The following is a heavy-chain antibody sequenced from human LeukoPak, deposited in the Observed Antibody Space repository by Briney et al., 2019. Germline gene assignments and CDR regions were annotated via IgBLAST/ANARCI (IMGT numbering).Heavy chain of an antibody. D-gene: IGHD5-18*01. V-gene: IGHV3-30*02. Sequence: AGGSLRLPCAASGFTFSSYGMHWVRQAPGKGLEWVAFIRYDGSNKYYADSVKGRFTISRDNSKNTLYLQMNSLRAEDTAVYYCAKDLPDTAIWYYFDYWGQGTLVTVSS. CDR3: AKDLPDTAIWYYFDY. J-gene: IGHJ4*02. CDR2: IRYDGSNK. CDR1: GFTFSSYG.